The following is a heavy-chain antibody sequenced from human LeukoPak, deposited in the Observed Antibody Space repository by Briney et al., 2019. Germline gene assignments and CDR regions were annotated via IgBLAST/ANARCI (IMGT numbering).Heavy chain of an antibody. J-gene: IGHJ5*02. D-gene: IGHD2-21*02. Sequence: GGSLRLSCAASGFTFNSYGMHWVRQAPGKGLEWVAVISYDGPNKYYADSVKGRFTISRDNSKNTVYLQMNSLRAEDTAVYYCAKSGGDYAWGQGTLVTISS. CDR2: ISYDGPNK. CDR3: AKSGGDYA. CDR1: GFTFNSYG. V-gene: IGHV3-30*18.